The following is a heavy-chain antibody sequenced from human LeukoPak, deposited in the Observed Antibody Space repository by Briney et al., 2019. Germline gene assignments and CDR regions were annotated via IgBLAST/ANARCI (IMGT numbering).Heavy chain of an antibody. D-gene: IGHD2-2*01. V-gene: IGHV3-48*03. CDR3: ARGCSTTSCYYWYFDL. J-gene: IGHJ2*01. Sequence: GGSLRLSCAASGFTFSSFEMNWVRQAPGKGLEWVSYISSGGNTIFYADSVKGRFTISRDNAKNPLYLQMNSLRAEDTALYYCARGCSTTSCYYWYFDLWGRGTLVTVSS. CDR2: ISSGGNTI. CDR1: GFTFSSFE.